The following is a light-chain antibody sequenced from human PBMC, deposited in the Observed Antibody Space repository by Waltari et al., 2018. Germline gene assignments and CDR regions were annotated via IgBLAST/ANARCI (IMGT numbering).Light chain of an antibody. CDR1: QSVSSN. Sequence: EIVMTQSPATLSVSPGERATLSCRAGQSVSSNLAWYQQKPGQAPRLLIYGASTRATGFPDRFSASGSGTEFTLTVSSLQSEDFAVYYCQQYNNWPRTFGQGTKLEIK. V-gene: IGKV3-15*01. CDR3: QQYNNWPRT. J-gene: IGKJ2*01. CDR2: GAS.